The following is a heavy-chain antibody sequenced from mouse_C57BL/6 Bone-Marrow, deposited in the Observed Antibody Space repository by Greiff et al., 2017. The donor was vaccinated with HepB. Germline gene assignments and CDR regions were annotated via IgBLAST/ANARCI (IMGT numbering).Heavy chain of an antibody. CDR1: GFTFSSYA. J-gene: IGHJ4*01. V-gene: IGHV5-4*01. Sequence: EVKLMESGGGLVKPGGSLKLSCAASGFTFSSYAMSWVRQTPEKRLEWVATISDGGSYTYYPDNVKGRFTISRDNAKNNLYLKMSHLKSEDTAMYYCAREDIYYYCSSYSLTGDYYAMDYWGQGTSVTVSS. D-gene: IGHD1-1*01. CDR2: ISDGGSYT. CDR3: AREDIYYYCSSYSLTGDYYAMDY.